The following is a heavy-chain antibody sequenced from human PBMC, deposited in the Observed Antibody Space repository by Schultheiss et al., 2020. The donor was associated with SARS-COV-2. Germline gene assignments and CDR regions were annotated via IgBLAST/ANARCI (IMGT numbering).Heavy chain of an antibody. V-gene: IGHV1-69*13. Sequence: SVKVSCKASGGTFSSYAISWVRQAPGQGLEWMGVIIPIFGTANYAQKFQGRVTITADESTSTAYMELSSLRSEDTAVYYCASQFGQLRSAGWFDPWGQGTLVTVSS. CDR1: GGTFSSYA. CDR3: ASQFGQLRSAGWFDP. J-gene: IGHJ5*02. CDR2: IIPIFGTA. D-gene: IGHD2-2*01.